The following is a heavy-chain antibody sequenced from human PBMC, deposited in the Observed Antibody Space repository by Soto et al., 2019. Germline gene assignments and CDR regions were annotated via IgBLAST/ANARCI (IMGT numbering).Heavy chain of an antibody. D-gene: IGHD6-6*01. V-gene: IGHV3-74*01. CDR3: ARDLEIAVARPTAYGKDV. CDR1: GYTFSSYW. J-gene: IGHJ6*02. Sequence: GGSLRLSCAASGYTFSSYWMHWARQAPGKGLVWVSRINSDGSSTSYADSVKGRFTISRDNAKNTLYLQMNSLRAEDTAVYYCARDLEIAVARPTAYGKDVRDQGTTVTVSS. CDR2: INSDGSST.